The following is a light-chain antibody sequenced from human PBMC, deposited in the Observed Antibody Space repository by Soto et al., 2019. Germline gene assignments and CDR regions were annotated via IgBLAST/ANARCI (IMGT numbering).Light chain of an antibody. Sequence: ERVLTGCACTLAFSPGGRASLSFGASHHVASNYLAVYQQKPGQAPRLLISGSFSRAPGSPDRFSGSGSGTDFTLTISSLEPEDSAVYYCQQYHSSPLTFGPGTKVDIK. CDR1: HHVASNY. J-gene: IGKJ1*01. CDR3: QQYHSSPLT. V-gene: IGKV3-20*01. CDR2: GSF.